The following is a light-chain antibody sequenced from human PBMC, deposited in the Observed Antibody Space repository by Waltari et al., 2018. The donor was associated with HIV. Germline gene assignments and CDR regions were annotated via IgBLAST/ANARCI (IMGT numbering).Light chain of an antibody. Sequence: QAVVTQEPSLSVSPGGTVTVTCSSFTGRVCSQNSVHWIQLKPGQAPRTLIYDTEKRHPWTAGRFSGSLVGGRAALTLSGALTDDEADYYCLLSFSGVRVFGGGTKLTV. CDR2: DTE. CDR1: TGRVCSQNS. J-gene: IGLJ3*02. CDR3: LLSFSGVRV. V-gene: IGLV7-46*01.